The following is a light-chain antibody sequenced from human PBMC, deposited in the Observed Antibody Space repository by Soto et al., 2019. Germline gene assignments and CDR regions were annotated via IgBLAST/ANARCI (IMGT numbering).Light chain of an antibody. CDR2: KAS. CDR3: QQYNSYSPT. CDR1: QSISVW. V-gene: IGKV1-5*03. Sequence: DTQMTQSPSTLSASVGDRVTIPCRASQSISVWLAWYQQKAGKAPNLLIYKASRLESGVPSRFSGSGSETEFTLTISGLQPGDSATYYCQQYNSYSPTFGQGTKVDIK. J-gene: IGKJ1*01.